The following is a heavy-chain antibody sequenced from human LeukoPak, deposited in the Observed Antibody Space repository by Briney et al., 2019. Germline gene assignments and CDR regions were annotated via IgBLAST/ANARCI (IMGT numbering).Heavy chain of an antibody. D-gene: IGHD5-12*01. J-gene: IGHJ3*02. CDR3: AREQSGLDAFDI. CDR2: IYYSGST. Sequence: SQTLSLTCTVSGGSISSGGYYWSWIRQHPGKGLEWIGYIYYSGSTYYNPSLKSRVTMSVDTSKNQFSLKLSSVTAADTAVYYCAREQSGLDAFDIWGQGTMVTVSS. CDR1: GGSISSGGYY. V-gene: IGHV4-31*03.